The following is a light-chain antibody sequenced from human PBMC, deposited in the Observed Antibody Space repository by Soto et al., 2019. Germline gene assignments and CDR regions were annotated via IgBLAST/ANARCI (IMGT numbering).Light chain of an antibody. CDR1: RTISSW. J-gene: IGKJ1*01. Sequence: DIQMTQSPSTLSASVGDRVTITCRASRTISSWLAWFQQKPGTAPKLLIYMASTLESGVPSRFSGSGSGTEFTLTISSLQPDDFATYYCQEYNSGWTFGQGTKV. CDR3: QEYNSGWT. CDR2: MAS. V-gene: IGKV1-5*03.